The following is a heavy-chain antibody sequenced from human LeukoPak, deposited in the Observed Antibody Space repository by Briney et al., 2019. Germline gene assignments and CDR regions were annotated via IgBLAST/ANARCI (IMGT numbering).Heavy chain of an antibody. J-gene: IGHJ3*02. CDR1: GGTFSSYA. Sequence: SVKVSCKASGGTFSSYAISWVRQAPGQGLEWMGRIIPILGIANYAQKFQGRVTITADKSTSTAYMELSSLRSEDTAVYYCATNDYDSSGYYSSGAFDIWGQGTMVTVSS. D-gene: IGHD3-22*01. CDR2: IIPILGIA. CDR3: ATNDYDSSGYYSSGAFDI. V-gene: IGHV1-69*04.